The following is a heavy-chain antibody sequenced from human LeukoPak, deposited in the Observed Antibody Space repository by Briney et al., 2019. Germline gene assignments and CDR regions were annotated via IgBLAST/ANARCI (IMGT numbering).Heavy chain of an antibody. J-gene: IGHJ4*02. CDR2: IYSGGST. V-gene: IGHV3-53*01. Sequence: ETLSLTCAVYGGSFSGYYWSWVRQAPGKGLEWVSVIYSGGSTYYADSVKGRFTISRDNSKNTLYLQMNSLRAEDTAVYYCAREIYSSGCYYFDYWGQGTLVTVSS. CDR3: AREIYSSGCYYFDY. CDR1: GGSFSGYY. D-gene: IGHD6-19*01.